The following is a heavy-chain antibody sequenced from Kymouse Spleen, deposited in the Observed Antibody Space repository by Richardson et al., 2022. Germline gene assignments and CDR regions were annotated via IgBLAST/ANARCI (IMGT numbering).Heavy chain of an antibody. CDR2: ISGSGGST. Sequence: EVQLVESGGGLVQPGGSLRLSCAASGFTFSSYAMSWVRQAPGKGLEWVSAISGSGGSTYYADSVKGRFTISRDNSKNTLYLQMNSLRAEDTAVYYCTTYNWNYAYYYYGMDVWGQGTTVTVSS. D-gene: IGHD1-7*01. CDR3: TTYNWNYAYYYYGMDV. J-gene: IGHJ6*02. V-gene: IGHV3-23*04. CDR1: GFTFSSYA.